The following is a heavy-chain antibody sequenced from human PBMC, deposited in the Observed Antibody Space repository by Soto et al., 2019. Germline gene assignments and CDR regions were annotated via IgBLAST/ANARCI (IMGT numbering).Heavy chain of an antibody. Sequence: GGSLRLSCTASGVTFYNTWMSWVLQAPGKGLEWVGRVKSKTDGGATDYTAPVKGRFTISRDDSQNTLYLQMNSLQTDDTAVYYCTTDRRSGYDPQFDFWGQGTLVTGSS. J-gene: IGHJ4*02. CDR2: VKSKTDGGAT. CDR3: TTDRRSGYDPQFDF. CDR1: GVTFYNTW. V-gene: IGHV3-15*01. D-gene: IGHD5-12*01.